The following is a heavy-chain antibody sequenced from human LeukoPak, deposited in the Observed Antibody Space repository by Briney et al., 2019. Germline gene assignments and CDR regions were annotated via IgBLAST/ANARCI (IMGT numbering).Heavy chain of an antibody. Sequence: PSETLSLTCTVSGGSISSSSYYWSWIRQPARKGLEWIGRVYSSGSTNYNPSLKSRVTMSVDTSKNQFSLKLSSVTAADTAVYYCARDLGSDYYFDYWGQGMLVTVSS. V-gene: IGHV4-61*02. J-gene: IGHJ4*02. D-gene: IGHD2-21*02. CDR2: VYSSGST. CDR1: GGSISSSSYY. CDR3: ARDLGSDYYFDY.